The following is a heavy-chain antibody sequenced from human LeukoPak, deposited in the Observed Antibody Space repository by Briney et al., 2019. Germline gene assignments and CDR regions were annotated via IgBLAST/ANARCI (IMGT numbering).Heavy chain of an antibody. D-gene: IGHD1-26*01. Sequence: GGSLRLSCAASGFTFSSYSMNWVRQAPGKGLEWVSSISSSSSYIYYADSVKGRFTISRDNAKNSLYLQMNSLRAEDTAVYYCARSGPEQWGSNFYFYMDVWGKGTTLTVSS. CDR1: GFTFSSYS. V-gene: IGHV3-21*01. CDR2: ISSSSSYI. J-gene: IGHJ6*03. CDR3: ARSGPEQWGSNFYFYMDV.